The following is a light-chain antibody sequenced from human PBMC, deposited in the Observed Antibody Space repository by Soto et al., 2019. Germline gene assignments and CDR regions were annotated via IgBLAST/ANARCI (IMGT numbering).Light chain of an antibody. CDR2: DVS. Sequence: QSALTQPRSVSGSPGQSVTISCTGTSSDVGGYNYVSWYQQHPGKAPKLMIYDVSKRPSGVPDSFSGSKSGNTASLTISGLQAEDEADYYCCSYAGSYTFDVVFGGGTKVTVL. CDR3: CSYAGSYTFDVV. J-gene: IGLJ2*01. V-gene: IGLV2-11*01. CDR1: SSDVGGYNY.